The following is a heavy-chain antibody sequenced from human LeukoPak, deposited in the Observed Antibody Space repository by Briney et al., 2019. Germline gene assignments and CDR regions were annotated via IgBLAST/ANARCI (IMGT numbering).Heavy chain of an antibody. V-gene: IGHV1-69*13. D-gene: IGHD5-24*01. CDR1: GYTFTSYG. Sequence: ASVKVSCKASGYTFTSYGISWVRQAPGQGLEWMGGIIPIFTTANYAQNFQGRVTITADESTSTAYMELSSLRSEDTAVYYCARDRRMATRSGYYYMDVWGKGTTVTVSS. CDR2: IIPIFTTA. CDR3: ARDRRMATRSGYYYMDV. J-gene: IGHJ6*03.